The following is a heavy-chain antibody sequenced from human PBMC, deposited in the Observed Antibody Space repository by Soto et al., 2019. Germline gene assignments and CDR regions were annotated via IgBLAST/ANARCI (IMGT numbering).Heavy chain of an antibody. D-gene: IGHD5-18*01. CDR2: IYYSGNT. Sequence: SETLSLTCTVSGGAVSSGDDYWSWIRQPPGKGLEWIGYIYYSGNTNYNPSLKSRVIISVDTSKNLFSLKLTSVTAADTAVYYCVRIPVDTSMIYWLDPWGQGTLVTVSS. V-gene: IGHV4-61*08. CDR3: VRIPVDTSMIYWLDP. J-gene: IGHJ5*02. CDR1: GGAVSSGDDY.